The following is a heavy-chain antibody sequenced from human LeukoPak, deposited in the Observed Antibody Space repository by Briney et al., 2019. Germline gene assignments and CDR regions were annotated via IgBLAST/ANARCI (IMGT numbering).Heavy chain of an antibody. V-gene: IGHV1-69*05. J-gene: IGHJ6*03. CDR1: GGTFSSYA. CDR2: IIPIFGTA. CDR3: ARWDGYDPENYYYYMDV. Sequence: EASVKVSCKASGGTFSSYAISWVRQAPGQGLEWMGGIIPIFGTASYAQKFQGRVTITTDESTSTAYMELSSLRSEDTAVYYCARWDGYDPENYYYYMDVWGKGTTVTVSS. D-gene: IGHD5-12*01.